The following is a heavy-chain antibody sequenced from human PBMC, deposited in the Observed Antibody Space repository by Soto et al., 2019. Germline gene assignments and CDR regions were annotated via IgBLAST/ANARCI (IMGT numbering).Heavy chain of an antibody. J-gene: IGHJ4*02. Sequence: EVQLVESGGGLVKPGESLRLSCGVSGFTFSSYSMNWVRQAPGKGLEWVSSISRTRNYIYYTDSVRGRFTVSRANAKSLLYLQMDNLRADDTGVYFCARVTSTVVTGDFWGQGVRVSVSS. CDR1: GFTFSSYS. CDR2: ISRTRNYI. CDR3: ARVTSTVVTGDF. D-gene: IGHD4-17*01. V-gene: IGHV3-21*06.